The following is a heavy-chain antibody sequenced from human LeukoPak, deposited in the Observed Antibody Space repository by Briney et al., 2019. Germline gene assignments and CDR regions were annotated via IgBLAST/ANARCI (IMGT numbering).Heavy chain of an antibody. CDR3: ARDYYDSSGYYLDY. J-gene: IGHJ4*02. CDR2: IYYSGST. V-gene: IGHV4-31*03. D-gene: IGHD3-22*01. CDR1: GGSISSGGYY. Sequence: SETLSLTCTVSGGSISSGGYYWSWIRQHPGKGLEWIGYIYYSGSTYYNPSLKSRVTISVDTSKSQFSLKLSSVTAADTAVYYCARDYYDSSGYYLDYWGQGTLVTVSS.